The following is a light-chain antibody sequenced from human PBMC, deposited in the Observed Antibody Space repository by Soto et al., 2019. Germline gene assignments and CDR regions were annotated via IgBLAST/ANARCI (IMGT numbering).Light chain of an antibody. Sequence: QAVVTQEPSLTVSPGGTVTLTCASSTGAVTSGYYPNWFQQKPGQTPRALIYSTSNKYSWTPARFSGSLLGGKAALTLSGVQPEDEAEYYCLLYTGGAGVFGGGTKVTVL. CDR3: LLYTGGAGV. J-gene: IGLJ3*02. CDR1: TGAVTSGYY. V-gene: IGLV7-43*01. CDR2: STS.